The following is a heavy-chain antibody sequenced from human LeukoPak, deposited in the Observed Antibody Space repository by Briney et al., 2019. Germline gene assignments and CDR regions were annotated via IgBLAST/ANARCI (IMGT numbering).Heavy chain of an antibody. Sequence: GSLRLSCAASGFTFSSYAMSWVRQAPGRGLEWVSAISGSGGSTYYADSVKGRFTISRDNSKNTLYLQMNSLRAEDTAVYYCAKVPNSSGWYMYYFDYWGQGTLVTVSS. CDR1: GFTFSSYA. D-gene: IGHD6-19*01. V-gene: IGHV3-23*01. J-gene: IGHJ4*02. CDR2: ISGSGGST. CDR3: AKVPNSSGWYMYYFDY.